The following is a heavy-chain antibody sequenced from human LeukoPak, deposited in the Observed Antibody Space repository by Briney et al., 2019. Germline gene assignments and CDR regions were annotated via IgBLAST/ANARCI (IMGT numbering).Heavy chain of an antibody. CDR1: SGSITTYY. CDR2: VFHTGIT. V-gene: IGHV4-59*01. D-gene: IGHD3-10*01. J-gene: IGHJ6*04. CDR3: ARGPRWRGSGRSYYHGMDV. Sequence: SETLSLTCTVSSGSITTYYWNWIRQSPGKRPEWIGYVFHTGITEYNPSLESRVTMSMDTSKRQFSLSLTSVTTADTARYYCARGPRWRGSGRSYYHGMDVWGNGTTVTVSS.